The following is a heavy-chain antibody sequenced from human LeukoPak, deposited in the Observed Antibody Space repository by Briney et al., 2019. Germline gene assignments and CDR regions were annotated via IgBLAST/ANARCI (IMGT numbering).Heavy chain of an antibody. CDR2: INHSGST. Sequence: SETLSLTCAVYGGSFSGYYWSWIRQPPGKGLEWIGEINHSGSTNYNPSLKSRVTISVDTSKNQFSLKLSSVTAADTAVYYCARGRAYYGSGSYYKGWFDPRAREPWSPSPQ. J-gene: IGHJ5*02. CDR1: GGSFSGYY. V-gene: IGHV4-34*01. CDR3: ARGRAYYGSGSYYKGWFDP. D-gene: IGHD3-10*01.